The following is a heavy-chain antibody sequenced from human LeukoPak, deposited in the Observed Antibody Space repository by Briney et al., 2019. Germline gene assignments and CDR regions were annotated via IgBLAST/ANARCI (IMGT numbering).Heavy chain of an antibody. CDR1: GFTFDDYA. Sequence: GGSLRLSCAASGFTFDDYAMHWVRQAPGKGLEWVSGISWNSGSIGYADSVKGRFTISRDNAKNSLYLQMNSLRAEDMALYYSAKDINGDYFNYYMDVWGKGTTVTVSS. CDR2: ISWNSGSI. V-gene: IGHV3-9*03. CDR3: AKDINGDYFNYYMDV. D-gene: IGHD4-17*01. J-gene: IGHJ6*03.